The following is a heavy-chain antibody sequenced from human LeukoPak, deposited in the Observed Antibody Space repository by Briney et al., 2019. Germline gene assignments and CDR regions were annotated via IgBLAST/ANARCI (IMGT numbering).Heavy chain of an antibody. J-gene: IGHJ4*02. CDR2: INHSGST. CDR1: GGSFSGYY. Sequence: SETLSLTCAVYGGSFSGYYWSWIRQPPGKGLEWIGEINHSGSTNYNPSLKSRVTISVDTSKNQFSLKLSSVTAADTAVYYCARDTYDILTGPPRKDYWGQGTLVTVSS. D-gene: IGHD3-9*01. CDR3: ARDTYDILTGPPRKDY. V-gene: IGHV4-34*01.